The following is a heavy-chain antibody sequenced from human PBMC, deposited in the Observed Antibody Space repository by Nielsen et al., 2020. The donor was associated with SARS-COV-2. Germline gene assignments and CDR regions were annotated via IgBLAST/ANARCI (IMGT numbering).Heavy chain of an antibody. J-gene: IGHJ4*02. CDR2: IYWNDDK. CDR3: AHRHVTWFGELSGYYFDY. D-gene: IGHD3-10*01. V-gene: IGHV2-5*01. Sequence: SGPTLVKPTQTLTLTCTFSGFSLSTSGVGVGWIRQPPGKALEWLALIYWNDDKRYSPSLKSRLTITKDTSKNQVVLTMTNMDPVDTATYYCAHRHVTWFGELSGYYFDYWGQGTLVTVSS. CDR1: GFSLSTSGVG.